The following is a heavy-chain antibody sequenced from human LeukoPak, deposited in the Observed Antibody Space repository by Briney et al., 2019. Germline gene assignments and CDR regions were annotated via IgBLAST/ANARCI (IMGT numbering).Heavy chain of an antibody. Sequence: GGSLRLSCAASGFTFSNYEMNWVRQAPGKGLEWVSYISIIGSTLYYADSVKGRFTNSRDNAKNSLYLQMNSLRAEDTAVYYCAQIYTYGSSQFDYWGQGTLVTVSS. V-gene: IGHV3-48*03. CDR3: AQIYTYGSSQFDY. D-gene: IGHD5-18*01. J-gene: IGHJ4*02. CDR1: GFTFSNYE. CDR2: ISIIGSTL.